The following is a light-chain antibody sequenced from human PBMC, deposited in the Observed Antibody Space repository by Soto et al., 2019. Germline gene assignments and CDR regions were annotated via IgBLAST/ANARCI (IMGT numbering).Light chain of an antibody. V-gene: IGKV3-11*01. CDR3: QQRSNWPPSIT. Sequence: EIVLTQSPATLSLSPGERATLSCRASQSVSSHLAWYQQRPGQAPRLLINYVSNRATGIPARFSGSGSGTDFTLTISSLEPEDFGTYYCQQRSNWPPSITFGQGTRLEIK. CDR1: QSVSSH. J-gene: IGKJ5*01. CDR2: YVS.